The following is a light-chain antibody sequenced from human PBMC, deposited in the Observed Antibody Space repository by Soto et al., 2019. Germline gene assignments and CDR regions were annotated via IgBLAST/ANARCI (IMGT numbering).Light chain of an antibody. CDR3: QQSYSTLGIT. J-gene: IGKJ5*01. CDR2: AAS. CDR1: QTISNY. Sequence: DIQMTQSPSSLSASVGDRVTITCRASQTISNYLSWYQQKPGEAPKLLIYAASSLQSGLPSRFSGSGSGTDFSLTISSLQPEDFATYYCQQSYSTLGITFGQGTRLDLK. V-gene: IGKV1-39*01.